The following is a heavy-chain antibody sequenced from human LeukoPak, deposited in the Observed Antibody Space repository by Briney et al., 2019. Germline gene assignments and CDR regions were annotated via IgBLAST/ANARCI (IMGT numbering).Heavy chain of an antibody. V-gene: IGHV4-59*08. CDR3: ARHDSAAAGYYYYGMDV. J-gene: IGHJ6*02. CDR1: GGSISSYY. D-gene: IGHD6-13*01. Sequence: PSETLSLTCTVSGGSISSYYWSWIRQPPGKGLEWIGYIYYSGSTNYTPSLKSRVTISVDTSKNQFSLKLSSVTAADTAVYYCARHDSAAAGYYYYGMDVWGQGTAVTVSS. CDR2: IYYSGST.